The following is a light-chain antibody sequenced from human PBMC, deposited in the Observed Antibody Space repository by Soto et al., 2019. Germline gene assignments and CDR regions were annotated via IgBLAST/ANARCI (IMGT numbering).Light chain of an antibody. CDR3: CSYAGSSTFYV. CDR2: EGS. J-gene: IGLJ1*01. CDR1: SSDVGSYNL. Sequence: QSALTQPASVSGSPGQSITISCTGTSSDVGSYNLVSWYQQYPGKAPKLMLYEGSKRPSGVCNRFSGSKSGNTASLTISGLQAEDEADYYCCSYAGSSTFYVFGTGTKLTVL. V-gene: IGLV2-23*01.